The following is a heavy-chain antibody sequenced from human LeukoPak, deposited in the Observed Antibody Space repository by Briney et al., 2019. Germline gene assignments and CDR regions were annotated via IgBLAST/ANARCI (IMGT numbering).Heavy chain of an antibody. J-gene: IGHJ6*03. V-gene: IGHV4-34*01. D-gene: IGHD3-3*01. Sequence: PSETLSLTCAVYGGSFSGYYWSWIRQPPGKGLEWIGEINHSGSTNYNPSLKSRVTISVDTSKNQFSLKLSSVTAADTAVYYCARVRYDFWSGYYSALKYVDVWGKGTTVTVSS. CDR2: INHSGST. CDR1: GGSFSGYY. CDR3: ARVRYDFWSGYYSALKYVDV.